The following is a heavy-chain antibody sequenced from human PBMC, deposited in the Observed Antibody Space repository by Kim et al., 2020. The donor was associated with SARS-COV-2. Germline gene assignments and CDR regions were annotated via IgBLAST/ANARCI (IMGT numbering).Heavy chain of an antibody. CDR1: GGSISSYY. J-gene: IGHJ4*02. CDR3: ARVPYATISLDY. V-gene: IGHV4-59*13. CDR2: IFYSGSA. Sequence: SQTLSLTCTVSGGSISSYYWSWIRQPPGKGLEWIGYIFYSGSANYNPSLKSRVTISVDTSKNQFSLKLSSVTAADTAVYYCARVPYATISLDYWGQGTLV. D-gene: IGHD5-12*01.